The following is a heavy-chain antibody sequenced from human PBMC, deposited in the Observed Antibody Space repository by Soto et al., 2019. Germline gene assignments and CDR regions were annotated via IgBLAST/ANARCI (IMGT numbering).Heavy chain of an antibody. D-gene: IGHD6-19*01. CDR1: GFTFSSYG. Sequence: QVQLVESEGGVVQPGRSLRLSCAASGFTFSSYGMHWVRQAPGKGLEWVAVIWYDGSNKYYADSVKGRFTTSRDNSKNTLYLQMNILRAEDTAVYYCARDCAGYSSGWYQRGGFDYWGQGTLVTVSS. CDR3: ARDCAGYSSGWYQRGGFDY. J-gene: IGHJ4*02. V-gene: IGHV3-33*01. CDR2: IWYDGSNK.